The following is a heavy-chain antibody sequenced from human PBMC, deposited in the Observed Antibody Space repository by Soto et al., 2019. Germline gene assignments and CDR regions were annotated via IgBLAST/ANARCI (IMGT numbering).Heavy chain of an antibody. V-gene: IGHV5-51*01. J-gene: IGHJ4*02. CDR1: GYSFTIDW. Sequence: GESLKISCKGSGYSFTIDWIGWVRQMPGKGLEWMEIIYPGDSDTRYSPAFQGQVTMSADKSINTAYLQWSSLKASDTAMYFCARFYSSGLYYFDYWGQGTLVTVSS. CDR2: IYPGDSDT. D-gene: IGHD6-19*01. CDR3: ARFYSSGLYYFDY.